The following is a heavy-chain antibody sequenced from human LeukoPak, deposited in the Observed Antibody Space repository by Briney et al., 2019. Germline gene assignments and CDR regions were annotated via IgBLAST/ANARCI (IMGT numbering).Heavy chain of an antibody. V-gene: IGHV3-21*01. CDR1: GFTFRCYN. CDR2: ISSCNNYV. CDR3: ARDRVKMDV. D-gene: IGHD3-10*01. J-gene: IGHJ6*04. Sequence: GGPLRLSCAASGFTFRCYNMIWVPPAPGKGLEGVSPISSCNNYVYYADSEKGIYHIHKDNRKHSLYMQMNSLRAEYTAVYYCARDRVKMDVWGKGTTVTVSS.